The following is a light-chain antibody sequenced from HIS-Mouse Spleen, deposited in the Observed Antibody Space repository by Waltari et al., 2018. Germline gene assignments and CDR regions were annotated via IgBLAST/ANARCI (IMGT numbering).Light chain of an antibody. CDR2: DVS. Sequence: QSALTQPRSVSGSPGQSVTISCTGTSIAVGGYNYVSWYQQHPGKAPKLMIYDVSKRPSGVPDRFSGSKSGNTASLTISGLQAEDEADYYCCSYAGSYPVVFGGGTKLTVL. CDR1: SIAVGGYNY. CDR3: CSYAGSYPVV. V-gene: IGLV2-11*01. J-gene: IGLJ2*01.